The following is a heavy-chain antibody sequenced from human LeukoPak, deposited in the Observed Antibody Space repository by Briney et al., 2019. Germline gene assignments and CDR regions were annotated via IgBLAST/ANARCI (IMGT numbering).Heavy chain of an antibody. D-gene: IGHD2-2*01. J-gene: IGHJ6*02. CDR3: ARDGRYCIITSCYGYYGMDV. CDR1: GFTVSSNY. CDR2: IYSGGST. Sequence: QPGGSLRLPCAASGFTVSSNYMRWVRQAPGKGLEWVSVIYSGGSTYYADSVKGRFTISRQNSKKTLDLQMNSLRPEDTAVYYCARDGRYCIITSCYGYYGMDVWGQGTTVTVTS. V-gene: IGHV3-53*04.